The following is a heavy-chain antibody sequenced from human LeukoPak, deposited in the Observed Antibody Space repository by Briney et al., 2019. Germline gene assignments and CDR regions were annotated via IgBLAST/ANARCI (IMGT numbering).Heavy chain of an antibody. CDR1: GFTFSSYA. Sequence: GGSLRLSCAASGFTFSSYAMHWVRQAPGKGLEWVAVISYDGSNKYYADSVKGRFTTSRDNAKNSLYLQMNSLRAEDTAVYYCAKGPLLWDWGQGTLVTVSS. J-gene: IGHJ1*01. V-gene: IGHV3-30*04. D-gene: IGHD2/OR15-2a*01. CDR3: AKGPLLWD. CDR2: ISYDGSNK.